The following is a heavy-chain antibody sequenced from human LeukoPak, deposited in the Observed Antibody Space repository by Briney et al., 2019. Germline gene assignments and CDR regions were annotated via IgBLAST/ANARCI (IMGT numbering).Heavy chain of an antibody. Sequence: PGGSLRLSCAASGFTFSSYGMHWVRQAPGKGLEWVAVIWYGGSNKYYADSVKGRFTISRDNSKNTLYLQMNSLRAEDTAVYYCARDKWGSLYGMDVWGQGTTVTVSS. CDR3: ARDKWGSLYGMDV. CDR2: IWYGGSNK. D-gene: IGHD7-27*01. J-gene: IGHJ6*02. CDR1: GFTFSSYG. V-gene: IGHV3-33*01.